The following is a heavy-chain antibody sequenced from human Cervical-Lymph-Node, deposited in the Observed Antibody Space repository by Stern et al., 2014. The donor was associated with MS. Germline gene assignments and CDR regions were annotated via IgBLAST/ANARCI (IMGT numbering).Heavy chain of an antibody. CDR1: GFTFSAYG. V-gene: IGHV3-33*01. J-gene: IGHJ4*02. Sequence: VQLEESGGGVVQPGRSLRLSCAVSGFTFSAYGMHWVRQAPGKGLEWVAVIWHDGSRKSYADSVKGRFTISRDNSKNTLYLQLNSLRAEDTAVFYCARGLNYFDYWGRGTLVTVSS. CDR3: ARGLNYFDY. CDR2: IWHDGSRK.